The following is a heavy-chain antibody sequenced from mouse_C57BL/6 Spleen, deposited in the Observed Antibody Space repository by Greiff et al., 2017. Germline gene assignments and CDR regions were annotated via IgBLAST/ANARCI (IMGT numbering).Heavy chain of an antibody. J-gene: IGHJ4*01. D-gene: IGHD1-1*01. CDR3: ARQAHYYGSSYDAMDY. Sequence: VQRVESGPGLVAPSQSLSITCTVSGFSLTSYGVHWVRQPPGKGLEWLVVIWSDGSTTYNSALKSRLSISKDNSKSQVFLKMNSLQTDDTAMYYCARQAHYYGSSYDAMDYWGQGTSVTVSS. CDR2: IWSDGST. CDR1: GFSLTSYG. V-gene: IGHV2-6-1*01.